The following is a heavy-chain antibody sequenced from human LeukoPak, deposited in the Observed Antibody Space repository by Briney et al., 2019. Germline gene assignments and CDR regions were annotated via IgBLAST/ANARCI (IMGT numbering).Heavy chain of an antibody. CDR1: GGSISSYY. J-gene: IGHJ3*02. D-gene: IGHD1-26*01. CDR3: AREGGSYPDSFDI. CDR2: IYYSGST. V-gene: IGHV4-59*01. Sequence: SETLSLTCTVSGGSISSYYWSWIRQPPGKGLEWIGYIYYSGSTNYNSSLKSRVTISVDTSKNQFSLKLSSVTAADTAVYYCAREGGSYPDSFDIWGQGTMVTVSS.